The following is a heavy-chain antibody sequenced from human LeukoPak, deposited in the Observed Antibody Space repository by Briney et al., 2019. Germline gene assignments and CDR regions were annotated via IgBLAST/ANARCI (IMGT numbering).Heavy chain of an antibody. CDR2: INHSGST. D-gene: IGHD6-13*01. Sequence: PSETLSLTCAVYGGSFSGYYWNWIRQPPGKGLEWIGEINHSGSTNYNPSLKSRVTISVDTSKNQFSLKLSSVTAADTAVYYCARLSPIIAAAGKGGNYWGQGTLVTVSS. V-gene: IGHV4-34*01. J-gene: IGHJ4*02. CDR3: ARLSPIIAAAGKGGNY. CDR1: GGSFSGYY.